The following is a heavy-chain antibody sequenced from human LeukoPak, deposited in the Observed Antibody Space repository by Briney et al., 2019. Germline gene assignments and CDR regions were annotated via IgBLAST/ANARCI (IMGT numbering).Heavy chain of an antibody. CDR2: IYYSGST. CDR1: GGSISSRSYY. CDR3: ARRWEDSGWSGGFDY. Sequence: SETLSLTCTVSGGSISSRSYYWGWIRQPPGKGLEWIGSIYYSGSTYYNPSLKSRVTISVDTSKNQFSLKLSSVTAADTAVYYCARRWEDSGWSGGFDYWGQGTLVTVSS. D-gene: IGHD6-19*01. J-gene: IGHJ4*02. V-gene: IGHV4-39*01.